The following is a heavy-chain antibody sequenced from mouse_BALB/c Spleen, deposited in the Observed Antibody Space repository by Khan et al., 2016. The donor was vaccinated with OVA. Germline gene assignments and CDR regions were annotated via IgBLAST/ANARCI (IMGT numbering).Heavy chain of an antibody. CDR2: INSNGGST. Sequence: EVQLVESGGGLVQPGGSLKLSCAASGFTFSRYGMSWVRQTPDKRLELVATINSNGGSTYYPDSVKGRFTISRDNAKNTLYLQMSSLKSEDTAMYYCARGGAMDYWGQGTSVTVSS. J-gene: IGHJ4*01. CDR3: ARGGAMDY. V-gene: IGHV5-6-3*01. CDR1: GFTFSRYG.